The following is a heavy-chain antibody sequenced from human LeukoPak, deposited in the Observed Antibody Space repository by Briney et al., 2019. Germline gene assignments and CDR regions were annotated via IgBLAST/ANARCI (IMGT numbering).Heavy chain of an antibody. D-gene: IGHD2-2*01. CDR3: AKSLRSSTSHRQWQTFFDY. Sequence: GGSLRLSCAASGFTFSSYAMSWVRQAPGKGLEWVSAISGSGGSTYYADSVKGRFTISRDNSKNTLYLQMNSLKAEDTAVYYCAKSLRSSTSHRQWQTFFDYWGQGTLVTVSS. CDR2: ISGSGGST. CDR1: GFTFSSYA. J-gene: IGHJ4*02. V-gene: IGHV3-23*01.